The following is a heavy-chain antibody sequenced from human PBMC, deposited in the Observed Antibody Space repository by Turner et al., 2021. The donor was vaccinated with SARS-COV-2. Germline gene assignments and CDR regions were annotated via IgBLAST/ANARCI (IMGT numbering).Heavy chain of an antibody. Sequence: QVQLVQSGAEVNKHGSSVKVSCKASGGTLSSYTISWVRQAPGQGLEWMGRIIPSLGITNYAQKFQGRVTITADKSTSTAYMDLNSLRSEDTAVYYCASRWFGELPFDYWGQGTLVTVSS. J-gene: IGHJ4*02. CDR3: ASRWFGELPFDY. D-gene: IGHD3-10*01. CDR1: GGTLSSYT. CDR2: IIPSLGIT. V-gene: IGHV1-69*02.